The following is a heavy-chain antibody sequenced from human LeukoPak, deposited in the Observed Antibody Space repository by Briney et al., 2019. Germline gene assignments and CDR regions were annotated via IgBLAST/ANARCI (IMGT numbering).Heavy chain of an antibody. Sequence: PGGSLRLSCAASGFTFSNAWMNWVRQAPGKGLERVGRIKSKTDGGTTDYAAPVKGRFTISRDDSKNTLYLQMNSLKTEDTAVYYCTTSPDYYDSSGYCSYWGQGTLVTVSS. CDR2: IKSKTDGGTT. CDR3: TTSPDYYDSSGYCSY. V-gene: IGHV3-15*07. D-gene: IGHD3-22*01. J-gene: IGHJ4*02. CDR1: GFTFSNAW.